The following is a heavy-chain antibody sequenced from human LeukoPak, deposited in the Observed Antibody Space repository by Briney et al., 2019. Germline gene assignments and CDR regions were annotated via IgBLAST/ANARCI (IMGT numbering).Heavy chain of an antibody. CDR1: GFTFSTFS. Sequence: GGSLRLSCAASGFTFSTFSMSWVRQASGKGLEWVSTISDSGGITDYADSVKGRFTISRDNSQNTVSLQMNSLRAEDTAVYYCAKRVAYSSTWAYFDYWGQGTLVTVSS. D-gene: IGHD6-13*01. CDR2: ISDSGGIT. CDR3: AKRVAYSSTWAYFDY. J-gene: IGHJ4*02. V-gene: IGHV3-23*01.